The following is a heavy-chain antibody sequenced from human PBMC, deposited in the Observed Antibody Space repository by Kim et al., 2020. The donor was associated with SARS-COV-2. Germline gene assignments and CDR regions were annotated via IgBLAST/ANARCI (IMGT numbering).Heavy chain of an antibody. V-gene: IGHV1-46*01. D-gene: IGHD1-26*01. Sequence: YAQKFQGRVTMTRATSTSTVYMELSSLRSEDTAVYYCARDLRVGAKGLDYWGQGTLVTVSS. CDR3: ARDLRVGAKGLDY. J-gene: IGHJ4*02.